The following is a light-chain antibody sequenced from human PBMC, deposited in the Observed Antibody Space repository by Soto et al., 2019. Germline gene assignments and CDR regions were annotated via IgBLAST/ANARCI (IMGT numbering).Light chain of an antibody. V-gene: IGLV1-51*01. CDR3: GSWDSSLSAYV. CDR2: DDN. J-gene: IGLJ1*01. Sequence: QFLLRQPPSLSAAPGQKVTISCSGSSSNIGGNSVSWYQQLPGTAPKLLIYDDNKRPSGIPDRFSGSKSGTSATLGITGLQTGDEADYYCGSWDSSLSAYVFGTGTKVNVL. CDR1: SSNIGGNS.